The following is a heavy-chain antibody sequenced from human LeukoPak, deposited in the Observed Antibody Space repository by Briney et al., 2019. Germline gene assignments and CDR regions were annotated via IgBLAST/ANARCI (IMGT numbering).Heavy chain of an antibody. J-gene: IGHJ3*01. CDR1: GFTFSSYG. D-gene: IGHD4-17*01. CDR2: ISYDGSNK. V-gene: IGHV3-30*18. Sequence: PGGSLRLSCAASGFTFSSYGIHWVRQAPGKGLEWVAVISYDGSNKYYADSVKGRFTISRDNSKNTLYLQMNSLRAEDTAVYYRAKAFDYGDSLNDAFDFWGQGTMVTVSS. CDR3: AKAFDYGDSLNDAFDF.